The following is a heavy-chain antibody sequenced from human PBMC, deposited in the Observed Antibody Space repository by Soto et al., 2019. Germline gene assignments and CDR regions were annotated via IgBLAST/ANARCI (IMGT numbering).Heavy chain of an antibody. CDR3: ARDDGYRGFDC. V-gene: IGHV3-7*01. CDR2: IKQDGSEK. CDR1: GFTLSTYW. J-gene: IGHJ4*02. D-gene: IGHD6-25*01. Sequence: EAQLVGSGGGLVQPGESLRLSCVASGFTLSTYWMTWVRQAPGKGLEWVANIKQDGSEKYYVDSVKGRFTISRDNAKNSLYLQMNSLRAEDTAVYYCARDDGYRGFDCWGQGNLVTVSS.